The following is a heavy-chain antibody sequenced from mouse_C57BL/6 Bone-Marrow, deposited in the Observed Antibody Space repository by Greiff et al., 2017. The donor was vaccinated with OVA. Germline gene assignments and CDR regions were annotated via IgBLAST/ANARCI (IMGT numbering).Heavy chain of an antibody. CDR3: ARDHGTTYFDV. V-gene: IGHV5-4*01. D-gene: IGHD2-14*01. Sequence: EVKLMESGGGLVKPGGSLKLSCAASGFTFSSYAMSWVRQTPEKRLEWVATISDGGSYTYYPDNVKGRFTISRDNAKNNLYLQMSHLKSEDTAMYYCARDHGTTYFDVWGTGTTVTVSS. J-gene: IGHJ1*03. CDR1: GFTFSSYA. CDR2: ISDGGSYT.